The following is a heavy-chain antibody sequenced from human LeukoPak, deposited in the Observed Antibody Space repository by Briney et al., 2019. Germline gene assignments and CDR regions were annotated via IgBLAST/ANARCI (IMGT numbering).Heavy chain of an antibody. CDR3: ARDLRGWVTMIVVVITAFDY. V-gene: IGHV3-30*04. Sequence: PGGSLRLSCAASGFTFSSYAMHWVRQAPGKGLEWVAVISYDGSNKYYADSVKGRFTISRDNSKNTLYLQMNSLRAEDTAVYYCARDLRGWVTMIVVVITAFDYWGQGTLVTVSS. CDR2: ISYDGSNK. D-gene: IGHD3-22*01. J-gene: IGHJ4*02. CDR1: GFTFSSYA.